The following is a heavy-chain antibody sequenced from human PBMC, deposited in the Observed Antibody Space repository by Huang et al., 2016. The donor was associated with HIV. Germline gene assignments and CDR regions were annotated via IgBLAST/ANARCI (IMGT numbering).Heavy chain of an antibody. V-gene: IGHV1-24*01. CDR3: ATRTPGFLERLLFY. CDR1: GVILNQLY. Sequence: QVHLEQSGAEVRKPGASVKVSCKVSGVILNQLYIHWVRQPPGKGLGWMGGFEPEDGKPIYAQTFQGRVTMTEDTSRDTAYMELSGLKSEDTAMYYCATRTPGFLERLLFYWGQGTLVTVSS. D-gene: IGHD3-3*01. CDR2: FEPEDGKP. J-gene: IGHJ4*02.